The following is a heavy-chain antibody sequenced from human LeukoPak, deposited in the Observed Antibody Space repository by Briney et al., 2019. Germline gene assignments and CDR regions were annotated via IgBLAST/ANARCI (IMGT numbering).Heavy chain of an antibody. Sequence: GRSLPLSYAASGFTFNSYTMHWVRQAPGKGLEWVAVISYDGSNKYYADSVKGRFTVSRDNSKNTLYLQMNSLRAEDTAVYYCARDRGGYSGSRDPRYDMVCRGQGTTVTVSS. D-gene: IGHD5-12*01. J-gene: IGHJ6*02. CDR1: GFTFNSYT. CDR3: ARDRGGYSGSRDPRYDMVC. V-gene: IGHV3-30-3*01. CDR2: ISYDGSNK.